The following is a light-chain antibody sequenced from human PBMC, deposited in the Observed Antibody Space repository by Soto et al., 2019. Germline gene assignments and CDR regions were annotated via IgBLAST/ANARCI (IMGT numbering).Light chain of an antibody. CDR3: QQYNNWPFS. J-gene: IGKJ5*01. Sequence: ILITQSPGTLSVSPGDRATLSCRAAQGVTTNFAWYQQKSGQSPRLLIYDVSNRATGVPARFSGSGSETDFTLTISGLRSEDSAVYFCQQYNNWPFSFGQGTRLEI. CDR2: DVS. V-gene: IGKV3-15*01. CDR1: QGVTTN.